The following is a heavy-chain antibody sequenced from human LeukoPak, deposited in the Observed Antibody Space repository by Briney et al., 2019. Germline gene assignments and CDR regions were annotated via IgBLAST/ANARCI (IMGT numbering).Heavy chain of an antibody. V-gene: IGHV1-2*06. J-gene: IGHJ4*02. Sequence: ASVKVSCKASGYTFTGYYMHWVRQAPGQGLEWMGRINPNSGGTNYAQKFQGRVTMTRDTSISTAYMELSRLRSDDTAVYCCARPYGSGGYYSDYWGQGTLVTVSS. CDR3: ARPYGSGGYYSDY. D-gene: IGHD3-10*01. CDR2: INPNSGGT. CDR1: GYTFTGYY.